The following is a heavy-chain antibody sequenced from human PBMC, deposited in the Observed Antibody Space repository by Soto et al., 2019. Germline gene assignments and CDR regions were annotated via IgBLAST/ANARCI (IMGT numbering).Heavy chain of an antibody. D-gene: IGHD7-27*01. CDR2: ISYTGRT. CDR3: AREWGLLPYYVMNV. Sequence: SETLSLTCIVSGDSVTSGSCYWTWLRQPPGKGLEWIGYISYTGRTKYNPSLQSRVTISVDTSKNGFSLNLSSVTAADTAVYFCAREWGLLPYYVMNVWGHGTAVTVSS. V-gene: IGHV4-61*03. CDR1: GDSVTSGSCY. J-gene: IGHJ6*02.